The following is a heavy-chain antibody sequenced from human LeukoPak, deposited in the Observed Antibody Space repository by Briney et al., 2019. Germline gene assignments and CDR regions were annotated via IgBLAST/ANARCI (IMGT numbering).Heavy chain of an antibody. V-gene: IGHV3-23*01. Sequence: PGGFLRLSCAASGFTFSSYGMSWVRQAPGKGLEWVSAISGSGGSTYYADSVKGRFTISRDNSKNTLYLQMNSLRAEDTAVYYCAKDYYDSSGYPTVLDYWGQGTLVTVSS. D-gene: IGHD3-22*01. CDR1: GFTFSSYG. J-gene: IGHJ4*02. CDR3: AKDYYDSSGYPTVLDY. CDR2: ISGSGGST.